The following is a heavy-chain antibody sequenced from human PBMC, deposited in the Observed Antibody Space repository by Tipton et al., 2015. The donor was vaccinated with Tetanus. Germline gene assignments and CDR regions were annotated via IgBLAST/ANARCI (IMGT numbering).Heavy chain of an antibody. Sequence: SLRLSCAASGFTFSSYAVSWVRQAPGKGLEWVSSLSGSGDSTYYVDSVRGRFTISRDNSKNTLYLQMNSLRAEDTAVYYCARGTSRIVYYFDYWGQGTLVTVSS. CDR3: ARGTSRIVYYFDY. CDR2: LSGSGDST. CDR1: GFTFSSYA. V-gene: IGHV3-23*01. J-gene: IGHJ4*02. D-gene: IGHD2-21*01.